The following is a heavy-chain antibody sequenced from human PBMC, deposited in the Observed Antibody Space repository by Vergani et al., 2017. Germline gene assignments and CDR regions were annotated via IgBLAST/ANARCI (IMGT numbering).Heavy chain of an antibody. D-gene: IGHD6-13*01. CDR1: GGSFSGYY. CDR2: INHSGST. J-gene: IGHJ4*02. Sequence: QVQLQQWGAGLLKPSETLSLTCAVYGGSFSGYYWSWIRQPPGKGLEWIGEINHSGSTNYNPSLKSRVTISVDTSKNQFSLKLSSVTAADTAVYYCASAGGSWYFYWGQGTLVTVSS. V-gene: IGHV4-34*01. CDR3: ASAGGSWYFY.